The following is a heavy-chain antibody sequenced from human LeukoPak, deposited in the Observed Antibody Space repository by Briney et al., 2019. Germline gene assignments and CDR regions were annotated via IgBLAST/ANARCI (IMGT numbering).Heavy chain of an antibody. J-gene: IGHJ4*02. D-gene: IGHD6-13*01. CDR3: ARDQLAGFDY. Sequence: VASVKVSCKASGGTFSSYAISWVRQAPGQGLEWMGRIIPIFGTANYAQKFQGRVTITADESTSTAYMELSSLRSEDTAVYYCARDQLAGFDYWGQGTLVTVSS. V-gene: IGHV1-69*13. CDR2: IIPIFGTA. CDR1: GGTFSSYA.